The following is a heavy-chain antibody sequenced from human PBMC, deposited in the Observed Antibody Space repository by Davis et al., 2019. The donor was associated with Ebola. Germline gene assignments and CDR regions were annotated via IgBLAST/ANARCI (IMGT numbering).Heavy chain of an antibody. CDR3: ARRQLHYYYYGMDV. CDR1: GGSISRSSYY. J-gene: IGHJ6*02. Sequence: SETLSLTCTVSGGSISRSSYYWGWIRQPPGKGLEWIGSIYYSGSTYYNPSLKSRVTISVDTSKNQFSLKLSSVTAADTAVYYCARRQLHYYYYGMDVWGQGTTVTVSS. CDR2: IYYSGST. V-gene: IGHV4-39*01. D-gene: IGHD2-2*01.